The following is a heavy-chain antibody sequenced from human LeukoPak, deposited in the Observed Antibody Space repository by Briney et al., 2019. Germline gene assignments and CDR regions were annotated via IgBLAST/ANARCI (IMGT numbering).Heavy chain of an antibody. J-gene: IGHJ1*01. Sequence: GGSLRLSCAASGFTFNNYWMHWVRQAPGKGLVWVSRIKNDGKITTYADSVKGRFTTSRDNAKNTFYLQMNSLRVEGTAVYYCLLIILGGSSQHWGQGTLVTVSS. CDR1: GFTFNNYW. CDR3: LLIILGGSSQH. V-gene: IGHV3-74*01. D-gene: IGHD3-3*01. CDR2: IKNDGKIT.